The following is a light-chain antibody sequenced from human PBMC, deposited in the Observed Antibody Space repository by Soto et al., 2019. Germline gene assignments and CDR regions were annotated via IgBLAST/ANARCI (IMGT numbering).Light chain of an antibody. CDR2: ADS. CDR3: QQRYNWPIT. V-gene: IGKV3-11*01. CDR1: QSVSSS. Sequence: EIVLTQSPATLSLSPGERATLSCRASQSVSSSQLAWYQQKPGQAPRLLIYADSNRATGIPARFSGSGSGTDFTLTISSLEPEDFSVYYCQQRYNWPITFGQGTRLEIK. J-gene: IGKJ5*01.